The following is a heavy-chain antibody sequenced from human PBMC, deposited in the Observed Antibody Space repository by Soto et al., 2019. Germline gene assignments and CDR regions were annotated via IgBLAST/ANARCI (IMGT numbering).Heavy chain of an antibody. D-gene: IGHD4-17*01. Sequence: SETLSLTCTVSGGSISSGGYYWSWIRQHPGKGLEWIGYIYYSGSTYYNPSLKSRVTISVDTSKNQFSLKLSSVTAADTAVYYCARETFTTVPTTFPSYYYYYMDVWGKGTTVTVSS. CDR3: ARETFTTVPTTFPSYYYYYMDV. J-gene: IGHJ6*03. CDR1: GGSISSGGYY. V-gene: IGHV4-31*03. CDR2: IYYSGST.